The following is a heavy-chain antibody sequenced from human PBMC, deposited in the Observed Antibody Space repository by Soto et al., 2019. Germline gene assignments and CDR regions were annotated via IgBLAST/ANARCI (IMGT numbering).Heavy chain of an antibody. CDR3: ARESHDILTGPPWVWYFDL. CDR1: GGPFRGYY. D-gene: IGHD3-9*01. J-gene: IGHJ2*01. V-gene: IGHV4-34*01. CDR2: INDRGSI. Sequence: QVQLQQWGAGPLRPLETLSLTCGVSGGPFRGYYWAWIRQSPGRGLEWMGEINDRGSINYNPSLKSRVSISVDTSKNHYSLNLRSVTAADTAVYYCARESHDILTGPPWVWYFDLWGRGTLVTVSS.